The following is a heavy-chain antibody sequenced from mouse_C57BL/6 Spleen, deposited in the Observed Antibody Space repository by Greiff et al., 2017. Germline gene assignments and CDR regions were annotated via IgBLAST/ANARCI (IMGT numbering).Heavy chain of an antibody. Sequence: VQLQQSGPELVKPGASVKISCKASGYTFTDYYMNWVKQSHGKSLEWIGDINPNNGGTSYNQKFKGKATLTVDKSSSTAYMELRSLTSEDSAVYYCARPLPYAMDYWGQGTSVTVSS. CDR1: GYTFTDYY. V-gene: IGHV1-26*01. CDR2: INPNNGGT. J-gene: IGHJ4*01. CDR3: ARPLPYAMDY. D-gene: IGHD2-1*01.